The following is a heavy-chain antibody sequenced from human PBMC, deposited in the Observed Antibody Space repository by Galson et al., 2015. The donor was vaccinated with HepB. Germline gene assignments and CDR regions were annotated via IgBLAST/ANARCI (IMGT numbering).Heavy chain of an antibody. CDR1: GFSFSSYD. J-gene: IGHJ4*02. CDR3: ARYSQYSGSYRPFFGY. CDR2: VSYDGINK. D-gene: IGHD1-26*01. Sequence: SLRLSCAGSGFSFSSYDMHWVRQAPGKGLEWVAVVSYDGINKYYADSVKGRFTISSDNSKNTLYLQMDSLRAEDTAVYYCARYSQYSGSYRPFFGYWGQGTLVTVSS. V-gene: IGHV3-30*03.